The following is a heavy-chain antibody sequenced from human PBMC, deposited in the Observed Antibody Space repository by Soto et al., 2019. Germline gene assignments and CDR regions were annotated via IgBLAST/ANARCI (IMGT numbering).Heavy chain of an antibody. Sequence: QVQLVESGGGVVQPGRSLRLSCAASGFTFSSYAMHWVRQAPGKGLEWVAVISYDGSNKYYADSVKGRFTISRDNSKNTLYLQMNSMRAEDTAVYYCARDIRYGDQLLAWGQGTLVTVSS. V-gene: IGHV3-30-3*01. CDR1: GFTFSSYA. J-gene: IGHJ5*02. CDR3: ARDIRYGDQLLA. CDR2: ISYDGSNK. D-gene: IGHD4-17*01.